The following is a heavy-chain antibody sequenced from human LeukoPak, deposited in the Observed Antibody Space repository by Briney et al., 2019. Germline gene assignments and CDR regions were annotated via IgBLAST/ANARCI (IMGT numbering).Heavy chain of an antibody. J-gene: IGHJ5*01. CDR1: GFAFSFYA. V-gene: IGHV3-23*01. CDR3: AKPVSGGLAVTADWFHP. CDR2: INANSGTT. D-gene: IGHD6-19*01. Sequence: GGPLRLSCAASGFAFSFYAMSWLRQPPGKGLEWVSTINANSGTTSYAASVRGRFTISRDNSKNTLYLQVNTLRADDTATYYCAKPVSGGLAVTADWFHPWGQGTLAVVSS.